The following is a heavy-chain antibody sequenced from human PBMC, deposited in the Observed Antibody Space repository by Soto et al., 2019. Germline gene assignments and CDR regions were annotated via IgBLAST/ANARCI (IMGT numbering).Heavy chain of an antibody. J-gene: IGHJ4*02. V-gene: IGHV3-33*06. CDR2: IWYDGSNK. Sequence: QVQLVESGGGVVQPGRSLRLSCAASGFTFSSYGMHWVRQAPGKGLEWVAVIWYDGSNKYYADSVKGRFTISRDNSKNTLYLPMNSLRAEDTAVYYCAKSGAGGDFDYWGQGTLVTVSS. CDR1: GFTFSSYG. CDR3: AKSGAGGDFDY.